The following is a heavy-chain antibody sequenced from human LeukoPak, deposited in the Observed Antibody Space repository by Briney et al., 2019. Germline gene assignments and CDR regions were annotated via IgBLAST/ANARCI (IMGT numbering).Heavy chain of an antibody. V-gene: IGHV3-53*01. CDR1: GFKFNNAW. CDR2: IYIGGST. CDR3: ARDMYYYDSSGYPPDAFDI. D-gene: IGHD3-22*01. Sequence: GGSLRLSCTTSGFKFNNAWMNWFREAPGKGLELVSVIYIGGSTYYADSVKGRFTISRDNSKNTLYLQMNSLRAEDTAVYYCARDMYYYDSSGYPPDAFDIWGQGTMVTVSS. J-gene: IGHJ3*02.